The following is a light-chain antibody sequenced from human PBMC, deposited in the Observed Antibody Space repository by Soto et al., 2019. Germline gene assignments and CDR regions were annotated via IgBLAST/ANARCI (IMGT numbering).Light chain of an antibody. J-gene: IGKJ4*01. CDR2: AAS. V-gene: IGKV1-39*01. CDR3: QQTNITPLT. Sequence: VQMTQSPASLSASVGDRVTISCRASQSISNSLNWYQQKPGNAPKLLIYAASSLQSGVPSRFSGSGSGTDFTLTISSLQPADFATYYCQQTNITPLTFGGGTMVDI. CDR1: QSISNS.